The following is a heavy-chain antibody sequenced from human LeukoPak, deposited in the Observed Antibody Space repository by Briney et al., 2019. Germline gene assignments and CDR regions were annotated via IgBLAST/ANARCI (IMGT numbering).Heavy chain of an antibody. J-gene: IGHJ6*02. Sequence: KNSQTLSLTCAISGDSVSSNSAAWNWIRQSPSRGLEWLGRTYYRSKWYNDYAVSVKSRITINPDTSKNQFSLQLNSVTPEDTAVYYCARDQGRSPYYYYGMDVWGQGTTVTVSS. CDR2: TYYRSKWYN. CDR1: GDSVSSNSAA. CDR3: ARDQGRSPYYYYGMDV. V-gene: IGHV6-1*01.